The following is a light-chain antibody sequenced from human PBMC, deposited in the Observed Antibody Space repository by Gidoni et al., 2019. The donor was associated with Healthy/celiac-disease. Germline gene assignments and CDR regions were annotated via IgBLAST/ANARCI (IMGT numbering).Light chain of an antibody. CDR1: QSVSSY. J-gene: IGKJ4*01. CDR3: QQRSNWPRLT. Sequence: EIVLTQSPATLSLSPGERATLPCRASQSVSSYLAWYQQKPGQAPRLLIYDASNRATGIPARFSGSGSGTDFTLTISILEPEDFAVYYCQQRSNWPRLTFXGXTKVEIK. CDR2: DAS. V-gene: IGKV3-11*01.